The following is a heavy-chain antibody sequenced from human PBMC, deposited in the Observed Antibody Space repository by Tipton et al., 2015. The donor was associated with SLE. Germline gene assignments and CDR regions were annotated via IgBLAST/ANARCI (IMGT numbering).Heavy chain of an antibody. CDR2: VSYDGGTK. V-gene: IGHV3-30*04. CDR3: ARGVLISGTTRYLDF. D-gene: IGHD1-7*01. CDR1: GFSVTNYA. J-gene: IGHJ4*02. Sequence: RSLRLSCAASGFSVTNYALHWVRQAPGKGLEWLAIVSYDGGTKFYADSVKGRFTISRDNSKNTLYLQMNSLRAEDTAMYYCARGVLISGTTRYLDFWGQGTLVTVSS.